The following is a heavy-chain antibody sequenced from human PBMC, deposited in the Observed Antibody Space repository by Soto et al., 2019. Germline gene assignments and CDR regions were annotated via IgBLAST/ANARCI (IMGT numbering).Heavy chain of an antibody. Sequence: QVQLVDSGGGVVQPGRSLRLSCAASGFIFSTYAMHWVRQAPGKGLEWVAVISFDGTNKYYADSVKGRFTVSRDNSRNTLYLQMNSLTTEDTAVYYCARPGSGYHVLTGQYFYYFHTIDVWGQGTTVTVSS. J-gene: IGHJ6*02. CDR1: GFIFSTYA. CDR2: ISFDGTNK. D-gene: IGHD3-9*01. CDR3: ARPGSGYHVLTGQYFYYFHTIDV. V-gene: IGHV3-30-3*01.